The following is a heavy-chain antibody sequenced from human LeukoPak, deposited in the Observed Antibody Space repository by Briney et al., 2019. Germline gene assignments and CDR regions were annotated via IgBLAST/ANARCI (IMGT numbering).Heavy chain of an antibody. CDR1: GGTFSSYA. CDR3: ATVPVTYYYGSGSYESAAQFDY. CDR2: IIPIFGTA. D-gene: IGHD3-10*01. Sequence: SVKVSCKASGGTFSSYAISWVRQAPGQGLEWMGRIIPIFGTANYAQKFQGRVTITTGESTSTAYMELSSLRSEDTAVYYCATVPVTYYYGSGSYESAAQFDYWGQGTLVTVSS. J-gene: IGHJ4*02. V-gene: IGHV1-69*05.